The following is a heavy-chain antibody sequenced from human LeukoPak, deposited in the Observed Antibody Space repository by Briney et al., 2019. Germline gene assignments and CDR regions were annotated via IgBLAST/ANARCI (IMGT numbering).Heavy chain of an antibody. J-gene: IGHJ1*01. CDR1: GGSISSNSYY. D-gene: IGHD2-8*02. CDR3: ARDGTYCTAGKCYVGGYFQH. V-gene: IGHV4-39*07. CDR2: FYYTGNT. Sequence: PSGTLSLTCTVSGGSISSNSYYSGWIRQSPGKGLEWIGSFYYTGNTYYNPNLKSRATISVDMSKNQMSLKLVSVTAADTAVYYCARDGTYCTAGKCYVGGYFQHWGRGTLVTVSS.